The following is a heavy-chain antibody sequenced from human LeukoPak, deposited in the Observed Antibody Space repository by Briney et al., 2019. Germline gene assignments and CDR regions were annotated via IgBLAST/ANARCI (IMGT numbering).Heavy chain of an antibody. CDR2: VSGGGAYT. V-gene: IGHV3-23*01. CDR1: GFSFSSFA. J-gene: IGHJ4*02. CDR3: AKRITVSAGYYLDS. D-gene: IGHD2-8*01. Sequence: GGSLRLSCVGSGFSFSSFAMSWVRQAPGKGLEWVSTVSGGGAYTYYADSVKGRFTVSRDDSKSMHFLQMNSLRPEDTALYFCAKRITVSAGYYLDSWGQGTLVAVSS.